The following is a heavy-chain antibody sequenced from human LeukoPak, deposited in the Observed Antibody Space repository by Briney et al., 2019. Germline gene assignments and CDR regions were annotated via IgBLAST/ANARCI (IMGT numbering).Heavy chain of an antibody. CDR3: ATDAEYRIAARKLDY. CDR1: GYIFTDHY. D-gene: IGHD6-6*01. CDR2: FDPEGGDT. V-gene: IGHV1-69-2*01. J-gene: IGHJ4*02. Sequence: ATVKLSCKTSGYIFTDHYMHWVRQAPGKGLEWMGRFDPEGGDTLYAEKFQGRVTINADTSTATSYMEVSSLTSEDTAVYYCATDAEYRIAARKLDYWGQGTLVTVSS.